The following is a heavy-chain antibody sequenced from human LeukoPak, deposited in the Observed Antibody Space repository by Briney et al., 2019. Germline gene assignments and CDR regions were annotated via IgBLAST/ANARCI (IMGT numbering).Heavy chain of an antibody. CDR3: ASRLLGYCSSTSCTENSY. CDR2: INPNSGGT. J-gene: IGHJ4*02. Sequence: ASVKVSCKASGYTFTGYYMHWVRQAPGQGLEWMGRINPNSGGTNYAQKFQGRVTMTRDTSISTAYMGLSRLRSDDTAVYYCASRLLGYCSSTSCTENSYWGQGTLVTVSS. V-gene: IGHV1-2*06. CDR1: GYTFTGYY. D-gene: IGHD2-2*01.